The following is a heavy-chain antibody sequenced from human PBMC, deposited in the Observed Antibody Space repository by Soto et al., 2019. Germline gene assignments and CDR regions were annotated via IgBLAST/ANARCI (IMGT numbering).Heavy chain of an antibody. J-gene: IGHJ4*02. CDR2: IYYIGNP. V-gene: IGHV4-39*01. CDR1: GGSIRSGSYS. D-gene: IGHD1-26*01. CDR3: ARGLITGSQYSGGWYYFDS. Sequence: SETLSLTCSVSGGSIRSGSYSWGWIRQPPGKGLEWIGTIYYIGNPYYTPSLKSRLTISVDTSKNQLSLKLSSVTAADTAVYYCARGLITGSQYSGGWYYFDSWGQGTQVTVS.